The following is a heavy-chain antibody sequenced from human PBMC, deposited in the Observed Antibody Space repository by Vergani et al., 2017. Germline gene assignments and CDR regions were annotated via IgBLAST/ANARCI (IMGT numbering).Heavy chain of an antibody. Sequence: EVQLLESGGGLAQPGVSLRLSCAASGFTFRNYAMTWVRQAPGKGLEWVSTLSASDRRTHYADSVKGRFTISRDNAKNSLHLQMNNLRAEDTAVYYCARQSRDVFCTNGVCPLGYWGQGALVTVSS. D-gene: IGHD2-8*01. CDR1: GFTFRNYA. J-gene: IGHJ4*02. V-gene: IGHV3-23*01. CDR3: ARQSRDVFCTNGVCPLGY. CDR2: LSASDRRT.